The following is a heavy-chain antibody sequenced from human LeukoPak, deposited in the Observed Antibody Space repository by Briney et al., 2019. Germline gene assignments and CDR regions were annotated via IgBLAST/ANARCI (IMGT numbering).Heavy chain of an antibody. CDR2: ISSSSSYI. CDR1: GFTFSNYW. Sequence: GGSLRLSCEVSGFTFSNYWMMWVRQAPGKGLEWVSSISSSSSYIYYADSVKGRFTISRDNAKNSLYLQMNSLRAEDTAVYYCLGEWELLTDPWGQGTLVTVSS. J-gene: IGHJ5*02. V-gene: IGHV3-21*01. CDR3: LGEWELLTDP. D-gene: IGHD1-26*01.